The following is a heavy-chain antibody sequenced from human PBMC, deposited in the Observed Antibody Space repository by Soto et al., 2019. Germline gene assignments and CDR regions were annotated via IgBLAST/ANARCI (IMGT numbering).Heavy chain of an antibody. CDR2: IKSKTDGGTT. CDR1: GFTFSNAW. D-gene: IGHD2-15*01. Sequence: EVQLVESGGGLVKPGGSLRLSCAASGFTFSNAWMSWVRQAPGKGLEWVGRIKSKTDGGTTDYAAPVKGRFTISRDDSKNTLYLQMNSLKTEDTAVYYCTTDPPQPVVVVAARGWGQGTLVTVSS. J-gene: IGHJ4*02. CDR3: TTDPPQPVVVVAARG. V-gene: IGHV3-15*01.